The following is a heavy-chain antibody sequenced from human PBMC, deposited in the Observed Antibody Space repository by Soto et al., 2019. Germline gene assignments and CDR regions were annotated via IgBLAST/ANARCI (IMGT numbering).Heavy chain of an antibody. D-gene: IGHD6-13*01. Sequence: ASVKVSCKASGYTLTSFHVHWVRQAPGQGLEWMGIINPSDGSTNHARKFQGRVSMTRDTSAGTVYMELSSLRSEDTAVYYCAEDMAGTALGTDYYHGMDVWGQGTTVTVSS. CDR2: INPSDGST. J-gene: IGHJ6*02. V-gene: IGHV1-46*01. CDR1: GYTLTSFH. CDR3: AEDMAGTALGTDYYHGMDV.